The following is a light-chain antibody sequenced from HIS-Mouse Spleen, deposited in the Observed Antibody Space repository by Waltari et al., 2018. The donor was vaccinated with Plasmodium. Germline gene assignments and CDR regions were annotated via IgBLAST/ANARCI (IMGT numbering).Light chain of an antibody. CDR2: EDN. J-gene: IGLJ3*02. CDR3: YSTDSSGNHRV. CDR1: ALQKKY. Sequence: SYELTQPPSVSVSPGQTARITCSGDALQKKYAYWYQQKSGQAPVLVIYEDNKRHSGLPERFSGSSSGTMATLTISGAQVEDEADYYCYSTDSSGNHRVFGGGTKLTVL. V-gene: IGLV3-10*01.